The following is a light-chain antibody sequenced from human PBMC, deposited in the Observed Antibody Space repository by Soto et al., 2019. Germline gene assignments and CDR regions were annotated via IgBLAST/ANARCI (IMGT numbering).Light chain of an antibody. CDR1: QDIDRY. Sequence: DIQMTQSPSSLSASVGDRVTISCQASQDIDRYLNRYQQKPGKGPKLLIYDTSSLETGVPSRFRGYTSGTEFTLIITNLQPEDFATYFCQPYASMPFTFGGGTKVDIK. V-gene: IGKV1-33*01. CDR3: QPYASMPFT. J-gene: IGKJ4*01. CDR2: DTS.